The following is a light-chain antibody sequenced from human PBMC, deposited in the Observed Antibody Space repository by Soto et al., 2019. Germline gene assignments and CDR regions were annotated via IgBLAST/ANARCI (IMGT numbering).Light chain of an antibody. CDR1: QSVSDN. CDR3: QHYGSSPS. J-gene: IGKJ4*01. V-gene: IGKV3-15*01. CDR2: GAS. Sequence: EVVMTQSPATLSVSPGERATLSCRASQSVSDNLAWYQQKPGQAYRLLIYGASTRATGIPARFSGSGSGTDFTLTISRLEPEDFAVYYCQHYGSSPSFGGGTKVDIK.